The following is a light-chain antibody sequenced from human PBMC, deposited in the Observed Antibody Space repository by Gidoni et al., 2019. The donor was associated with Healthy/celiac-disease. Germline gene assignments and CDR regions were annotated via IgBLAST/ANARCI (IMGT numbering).Light chain of an antibody. CDR2: KAS. V-gene: IGKV1-5*03. J-gene: IGKJ4*01. CDR3: QQYNSYSLT. Sequence: SQMTQSPSTLSASVGDRVTITCRASQSISSWLDWYQQKPGKAPKLLIYKASSLESGVPSRFSGSGSGTEFTLTISSLQPDDFATYYCQQYNSYSLTFGGGTKVEIK. CDR1: QSISSW.